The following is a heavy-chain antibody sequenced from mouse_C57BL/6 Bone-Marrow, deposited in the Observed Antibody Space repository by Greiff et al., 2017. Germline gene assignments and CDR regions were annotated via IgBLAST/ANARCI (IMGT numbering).Heavy chain of an antibody. Sequence: VKLQESGAELVRPGASVTLSCKASGYTFTDYEMHWVKQTPLHGLEWIGAIDPETGGTAYNQKFKGKAILTADKSSSTAYMELRSLTSEDSAVYYCTRRPFYGSSPSWLAYWGQGTLVTVSA. D-gene: IGHD1-1*01. CDR1: GYTFTDYE. V-gene: IGHV1-15*01. CDR3: TRRPFYGSSPSWLAY. CDR2: IDPETGGT. J-gene: IGHJ3*01.